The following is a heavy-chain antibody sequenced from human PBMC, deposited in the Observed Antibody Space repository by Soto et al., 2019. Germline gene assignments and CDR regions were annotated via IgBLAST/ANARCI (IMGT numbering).Heavy chain of an antibody. CDR2: IYQSGST. CDR1: GGPLSRNKL. Sequence: SENPSPTCAFSGGPLSRNKLWTWVRPPPGKGLEWIGEIYQSGSTKHNPSLKSRVTISIDNSKNQFSLSLTSVTAADTAVYYCARGVKWELYYYYYGMDVWGQGTTVTVSS. V-gene: IGHV4-4*02. D-gene: IGHD1-26*01. CDR3: ARGVKWELYYYYYGMDV. J-gene: IGHJ6*02.